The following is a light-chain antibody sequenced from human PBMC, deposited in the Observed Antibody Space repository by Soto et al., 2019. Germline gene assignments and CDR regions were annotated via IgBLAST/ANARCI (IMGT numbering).Light chain of an antibody. CDR3: QQYGSSPYT. CDR2: NAS. Sequence: EVVLTQSPGTLSLSPGERATLSCRASQSVSRSYLAWYQQKPGQAPRLLIYNASSRATGIPDRFRGSGSGTDFTLTISRLEPEDFAMYYCQQYGSSPYTFGQGTKLEIK. CDR1: QSVSRSY. J-gene: IGKJ2*01. V-gene: IGKV3-20*01.